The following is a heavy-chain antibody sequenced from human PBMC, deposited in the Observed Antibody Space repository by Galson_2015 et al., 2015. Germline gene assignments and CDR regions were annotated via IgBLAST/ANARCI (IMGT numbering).Heavy chain of an antibody. D-gene: IGHD1-26*01. CDR3: ARGSIVGASKYFQH. J-gene: IGHJ1*01. CDR2: TYLRSRWYY. V-gene: IGHV6-1*01. CDR1: GDSVASQSAT. Sequence: CAISGDSVASQSATWDWIRQSPSRGLEWLGRTYLRSRWYYDYAESVKGRITISPDTSKNQFSLQLNSVTPEDTAVYYCARGSIVGASKYFQHWGQGTLVTVSS.